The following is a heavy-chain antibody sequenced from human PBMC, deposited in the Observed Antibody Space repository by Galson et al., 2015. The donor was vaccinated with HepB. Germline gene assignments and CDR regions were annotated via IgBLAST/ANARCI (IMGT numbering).Heavy chain of an antibody. CDR3: AREAYYFDY. V-gene: IGHV6-1*01. CDR1: GDSVSNNGAT. CDR2: TYYRSKWSN. J-gene: IGHJ4*02. Sequence: CAISGDSVSNNGATWNWIRQSPSSGLEWLGRTYYRSKWSNDYAVSVKSRIIINPDTSKNQFSLHLNSVTPEDTAVYYCAREAYYFDYWGQGTLVIVPS.